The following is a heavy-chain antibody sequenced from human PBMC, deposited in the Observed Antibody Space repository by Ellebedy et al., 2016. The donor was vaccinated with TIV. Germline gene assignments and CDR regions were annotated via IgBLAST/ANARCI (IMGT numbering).Heavy chain of an antibody. CDR3: ARDSVVVVVPAAPVAYYGMDV. J-gene: IGHJ6*02. V-gene: IGHV1-46*04. CDR1: GYTFTSYY. Sequence: AASVKVSCKASGYTFTSYYMHWVRQAPGQGLEWMGIINPSGGSTSYAQKLQGRVTMTRDTSTSTVYMELRSLRSDDTAVYYCARDSVVVVVPAAPVAYYGMDVWGQGTTVTVSS. CDR2: INPSGGST. D-gene: IGHD2-2*01.